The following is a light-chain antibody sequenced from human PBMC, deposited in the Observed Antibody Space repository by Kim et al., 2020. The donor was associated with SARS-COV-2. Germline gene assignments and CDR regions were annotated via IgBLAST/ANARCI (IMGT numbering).Light chain of an antibody. Sequence: GQSITISCTVTSSDVGGYNYVSWYQQHPGKAPKLIIYDVSKWPSGVSSRFSGSKSGNTASLTISGLQAEDEADYYCNSFTSTNTWVFGGGTQLTVL. CDR2: DVS. CDR3: NSFTSTNTWV. J-gene: IGLJ3*02. V-gene: IGLV2-14*04. CDR1: SSDVGGYNY.